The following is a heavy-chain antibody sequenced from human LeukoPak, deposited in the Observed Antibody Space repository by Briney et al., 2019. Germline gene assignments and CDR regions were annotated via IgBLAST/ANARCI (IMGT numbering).Heavy chain of an antibody. CDR2: INPSGGST. CDR1: GYTFTSYY. CDR3: ARYQSLEMATGWRYFDY. V-gene: IGHV1-46*01. J-gene: IGHJ4*02. D-gene: IGHD5-24*01. Sequence: GASVKVSCKASGYTFTSYYMHWVRQAPGQGLEWMGIINPSGGSTSYAQKFQGRVTMTRDMSTSTVYMELSSLRSEDTAVYYCARYQSLEMATGWRYFDYWGQGTLVTVSS.